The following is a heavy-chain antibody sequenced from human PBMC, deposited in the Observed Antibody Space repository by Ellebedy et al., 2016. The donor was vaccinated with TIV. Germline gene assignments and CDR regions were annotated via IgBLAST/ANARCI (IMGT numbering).Heavy chain of an antibody. CDR3: GDGGGKRGGG. D-gene: IGHD3-16*01. CDR2: IIPILGIA. Sequence: AASVKVSCKASGGTFSSYAISWVRQAPGQGLEWMGRIIPILGIANYAQKFQGRVTITADKSTSTAYMERSSLRSEDQAVYYWGDGGGKRGGGWGQGTLVTVSS. J-gene: IGHJ4*02. V-gene: IGHV1-69*04. CDR1: GGTFSSYA.